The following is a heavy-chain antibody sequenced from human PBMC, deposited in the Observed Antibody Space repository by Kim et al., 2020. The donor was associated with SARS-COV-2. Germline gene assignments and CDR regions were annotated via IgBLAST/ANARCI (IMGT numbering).Heavy chain of an antibody. J-gene: IGHJ3*02. CDR1: GGSISSGSYY. D-gene: IGHD1-1*01. CDR2: IYTSGST. CDR3: ARVQLELPVRGAFDI. V-gene: IGHV4-61*02. Sequence: SETLSLTCTVSGGSISSGSYYWSWIRQPAGKGLEWIGRIYTSGSTNYNPSLKSRVTISVDTSKNQFSLKLSSVTAGDTAVYYCARVQLELPVRGAFDIWGQGTMVTVSS.